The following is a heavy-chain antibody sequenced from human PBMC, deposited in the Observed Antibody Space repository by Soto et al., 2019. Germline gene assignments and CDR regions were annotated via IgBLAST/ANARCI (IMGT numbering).Heavy chain of an antibody. CDR3: ARDLFSAGYCSSTSCYDDYYYGMDV. J-gene: IGHJ6*02. D-gene: IGHD2-2*01. Sequence: GGSLRLSCAASGFTFSSYAMHWVRQAPGKGLEWVAVISYDGSNKYYADSVKGRFTISRDNSKKTLYLQMNSLRAEDTAVYYCARDLFSAGYCSSTSCYDDYYYGMDVWGQGTTVTVSS. CDR1: GFTFSSYA. CDR2: ISYDGSNK. V-gene: IGHV3-30-3*01.